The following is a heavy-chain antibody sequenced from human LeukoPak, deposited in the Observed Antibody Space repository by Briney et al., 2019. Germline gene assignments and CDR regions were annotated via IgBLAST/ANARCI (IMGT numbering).Heavy chain of an antibody. CDR3: ARRGSPDY. CDR2: IYPADSDT. CDR1: GYNFTNYW. Sequence: GESLKISCKASGYNFTNYWIAWVRQMPGKGLEWMGIIYPADSDTKYSPSFQGQVTISANKSISTAYLQWSSLKASDTAMYYCARRGSPDYWGQGTLVTVSS. V-gene: IGHV5-51*01. J-gene: IGHJ4*02. D-gene: IGHD2-15*01.